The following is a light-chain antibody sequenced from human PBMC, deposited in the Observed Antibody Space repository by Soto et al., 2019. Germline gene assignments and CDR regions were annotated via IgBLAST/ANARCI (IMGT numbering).Light chain of an antibody. CDR2: SIN. CDR3: SSWDDSLDGPV. CDR1: YSNIGSNF. J-gene: IGLJ3*02. V-gene: IGLV1-44*01. Sequence: LTQPPSASATPGQTVTISCSGRYSNIGSNFVSWYQRLPGTAPELLIYSINQRPSGVPDRFSGSKSGTSASLTISGLQSEDEADYFCSSWDDSLDGPVFGGGTKVTVL.